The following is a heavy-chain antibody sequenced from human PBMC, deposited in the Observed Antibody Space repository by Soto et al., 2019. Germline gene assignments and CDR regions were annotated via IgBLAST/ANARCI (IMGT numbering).Heavy chain of an antibody. CDR3: ARLGYGDYVDY. D-gene: IGHD4-17*01. J-gene: IGHJ4*02. Sequence: QVQLQQWGAGLLKPSETLFLTCAVYGGSFSGYYWSWIRQPPGKGLEWIGEINHSGSTNYNPSLKSRVTISVDTSKNQFSLKLSSVTAADTAVYYCARLGYGDYVDYWGQGTLVTVSS. CDR1: GGSFSGYY. CDR2: INHSGST. V-gene: IGHV4-34*01.